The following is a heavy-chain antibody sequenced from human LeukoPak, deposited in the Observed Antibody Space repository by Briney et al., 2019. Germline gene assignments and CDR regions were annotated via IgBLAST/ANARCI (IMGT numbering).Heavy chain of an antibody. CDR2: VNSDGSST. D-gene: IGHD3-10*01. CDR3: ARDNTYYYGSGSYYHHGYFDY. Sequence: GGSLRLSCAASGFTFSSYWMHWVRQAPGKGLVWVSRVNSDGSSTSYADSVKGRFTISRDNAKNSLYLQMNSLRAEDTAVYYCARDNTYYYGSGSYYHHGYFDYWGQGTLVTVSS. V-gene: IGHV3-74*01. J-gene: IGHJ4*02. CDR1: GFTFSSYW.